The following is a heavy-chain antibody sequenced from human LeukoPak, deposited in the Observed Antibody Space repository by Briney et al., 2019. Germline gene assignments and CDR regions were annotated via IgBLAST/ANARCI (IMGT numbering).Heavy chain of an antibody. V-gene: IGHV3-23*01. Sequence: PGGSLRLSCAASGFTFSSYAMSWVRQAPGKGLEWVSAISGSGGSTYYADYVKGRFTISRDNSKNTLYLQMNSLRAEDTAVYYCAKDLEIAAAGPYFDYWAQGTLVTISS. J-gene: IGHJ4*02. CDR3: AKDLEIAAAGPYFDY. CDR1: GFTFSSYA. CDR2: ISGSGGST. D-gene: IGHD6-13*01.